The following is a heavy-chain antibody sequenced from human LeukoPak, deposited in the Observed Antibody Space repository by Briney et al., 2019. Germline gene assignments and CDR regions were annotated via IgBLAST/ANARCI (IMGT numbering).Heavy chain of an antibody. Sequence: PSETLSLTCTVSGGSISSGDYYWSWIRQPPGKGLEWIGYIYYSGSTYYNPSLKSRVTISVDTSKNQFSLKLSSVTAADTAVYYCARVVVVSAATGHAFDIWGQGTMVTVSS. CDR3: ARVVVVSAATGHAFDI. D-gene: IGHD2-2*01. J-gene: IGHJ3*02. CDR2: IYYSGST. V-gene: IGHV4-30-4*01. CDR1: GGSISSGDYY.